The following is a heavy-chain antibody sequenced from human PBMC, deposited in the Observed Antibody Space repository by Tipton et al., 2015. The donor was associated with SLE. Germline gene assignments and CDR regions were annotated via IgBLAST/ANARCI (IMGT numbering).Heavy chain of an antibody. V-gene: IGHV3-48*03. CDR1: GFTFCNAW. CDR2: YSSDSNSI. CDR3: ARVRGVIDGDFVGSVDY. Sequence: SLRLSCTISVPGFTFCNAWMNWVRQAPGKGPGWISKYSSDSNSIFYGESVKGRFAISRDNAKNSQHLQMHSLRAEDTAVYYCARVRGVIDGDFVGSVDYWGQGTPVIVSS. J-gene: IGHJ4*02. D-gene: IGHD4-17*01.